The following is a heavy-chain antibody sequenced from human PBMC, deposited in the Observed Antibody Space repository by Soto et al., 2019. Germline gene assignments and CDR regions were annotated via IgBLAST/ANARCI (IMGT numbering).Heavy chain of an antibody. Sequence: QVQLQQWGAGLLKPSETLSLTCAVYGGSFSGYYWCWIRQPPGKGLECIGEINHRGSTNYNPSLKSRVTISVDTSKNQFSLELSSVTAADTAVYYCARGRRIQLWKEVCCDPCGEGTLVTVSS. D-gene: IGHD5-18*01. CDR1: GGSFSGYY. CDR2: INHRGST. V-gene: IGHV4-34*01. CDR3: ARGRRIQLWKEVCCDP. J-gene: IGHJ5*02.